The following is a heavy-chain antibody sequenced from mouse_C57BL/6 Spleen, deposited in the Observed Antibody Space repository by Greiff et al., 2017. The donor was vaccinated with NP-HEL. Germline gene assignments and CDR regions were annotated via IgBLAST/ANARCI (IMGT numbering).Heavy chain of an antibody. J-gene: IGHJ4*01. V-gene: IGHV3-6*01. CDR3: AREGVDYAMDY. CDR2: ISYDGSN. CDR1: GYSITSGYY. Sequence: VQLQQSGPGLVKPSQSLSLTCSVTGYSITSGYYWNWIRQFPGNKLEWMGYISYDGSNNYNPSLKNRISITRDTSKNQFFLKLNSVTTEDTATYYCAREGVDYAMDYWGQGTSVTVSS.